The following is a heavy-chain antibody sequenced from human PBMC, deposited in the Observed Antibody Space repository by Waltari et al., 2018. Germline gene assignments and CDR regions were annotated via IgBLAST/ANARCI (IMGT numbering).Heavy chain of an antibody. J-gene: IGHJ4*02. Sequence: QVQLQESGPGLVKPSETLSLTCTVSGGSISSHYWSWIRQPPGKGLEWIGYIYYSGSNNYNPSLKSRVTISVDTSKDLFSLKLSSVTAADTAVYYCARDSGGIAVAVDYWGQGTLVIVSS. V-gene: IGHV4-59*11. CDR1: GGSISSHY. CDR2: IYYSGSN. D-gene: IGHD6-19*01. CDR3: ARDSGGIAVAVDY.